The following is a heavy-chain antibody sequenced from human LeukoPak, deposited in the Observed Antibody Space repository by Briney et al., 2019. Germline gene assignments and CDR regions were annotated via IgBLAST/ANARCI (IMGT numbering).Heavy chain of an antibody. CDR3: AKIYDYIWGSYRYTESFAFDI. CDR2: ISNSGGST. J-gene: IGHJ3*02. V-gene: IGHV3-23*01. CDR1: GFTFSSYA. Sequence: GGSLRLSCAASGFTFSSYAMSWVRQAPGKGLEWVSAISNSGGSTYYADSVKGRFTISRDNSKDTLYLQMNSLRAEDTAVYYCAKIYDYIWGSYRYTESFAFDIWGQGTMVTVSS. D-gene: IGHD3-16*02.